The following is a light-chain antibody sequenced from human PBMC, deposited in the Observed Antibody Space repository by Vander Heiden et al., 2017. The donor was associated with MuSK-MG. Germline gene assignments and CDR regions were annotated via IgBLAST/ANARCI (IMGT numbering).Light chain of an antibody. Sequence: EIVLTPSPVTLPLSSGERATLSCRASQSVSSSSLDWYQQKPGQAPRLLIYGASSRDTGIPDRFTGSGSGTDFTLTISRLEPEDFAMYYCQQYGSSPTWTFGQGTKVEIK. CDR3: QQYGSSPTWT. J-gene: IGKJ1*01. V-gene: IGKV3-20*01. CDR1: QSVSSSS. CDR2: GAS.